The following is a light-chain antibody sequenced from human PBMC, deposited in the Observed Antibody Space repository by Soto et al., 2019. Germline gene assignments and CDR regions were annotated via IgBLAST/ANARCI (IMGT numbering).Light chain of an antibody. Sequence: DIQMTQSPSSLSASVGDRVTITCRASQSISCYLNWYQQKPGKAPNLLIYVASSLQSGVPSRFSSSRSGTDFTLTISSLQPEDFATYYCHQSYNTPYTFGQGTRLEIK. J-gene: IGKJ2*01. CDR3: HQSYNTPYT. CDR2: VAS. CDR1: QSISCY. V-gene: IGKV1-39*01.